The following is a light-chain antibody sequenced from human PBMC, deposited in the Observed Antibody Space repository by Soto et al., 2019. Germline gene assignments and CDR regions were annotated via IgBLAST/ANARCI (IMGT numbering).Light chain of an antibody. J-gene: IGKJ3*01. CDR2: EAS. V-gene: IGKV1-5*01. CDR3: QQYSDFLIS. CDR1: QSISRS. Sequence: DIQMTQSPSTLSASVGDRVTITCRASQSISRSLAWYQQKPGKAPNLLIYEASSLEGGVPSRFSGSGFGTEFTLTITNLQPADFATYYCQQYSDFLISFGPGTTVDFK.